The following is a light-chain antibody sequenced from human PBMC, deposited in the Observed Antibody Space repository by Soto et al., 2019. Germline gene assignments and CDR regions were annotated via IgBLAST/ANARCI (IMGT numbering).Light chain of an antibody. CDR3: QQSDNPPLT. Sequence: DIQMTQSPSSLSASVGDRVTISCQASQDISDYLNWYQQKPGKAPKLLIYDVSNLATGVPSRFSGSGSETDFTLTIRSLPPEDIATYYCQQSDNPPLTFGVGTKVEIK. CDR2: DVS. V-gene: IGKV1-33*01. CDR1: QDISDY. J-gene: IGKJ4*01.